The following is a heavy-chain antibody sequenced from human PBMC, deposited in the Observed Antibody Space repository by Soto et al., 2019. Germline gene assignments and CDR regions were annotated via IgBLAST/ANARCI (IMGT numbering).Heavy chain of an antibody. D-gene: IGHD1-26*01. CDR1: GGSISSAGYS. Sequence: QLQLQESSSGLVKPSQTLSLTCAVSGGSISSAGYSWSWIRQPPGKRLEWIGYIHHSGSTYYNPFPKRRVTFSVDRTKNQFSLKLSAVTAADTAVYYGARAQEGSYYGKPFYYWGQGTLVTVSS. CDR3: ARAQEGSYYGKPFYY. V-gene: IGHV4-30-2*01. J-gene: IGHJ4*02. CDR2: IHHSGST.